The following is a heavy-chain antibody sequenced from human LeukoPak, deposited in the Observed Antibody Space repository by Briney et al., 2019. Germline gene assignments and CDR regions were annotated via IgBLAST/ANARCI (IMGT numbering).Heavy chain of an antibody. CDR3: ARDSIRSGSLKWFDP. J-gene: IGHJ5*02. V-gene: IGHV3-23*01. D-gene: IGHD3-3*01. CDR1: GFTFSSYA. Sequence: PGGSLRLSCAASGFTFSSYAMSWVRQAPGKGLEWVSAISGSGGSTYYADSVRGRFIISRDNSKEMLYLQMNSLRAEDTATYYCARDSIRSGSLKWFDPWGQGTLVTVSS. CDR2: ISGSGGST.